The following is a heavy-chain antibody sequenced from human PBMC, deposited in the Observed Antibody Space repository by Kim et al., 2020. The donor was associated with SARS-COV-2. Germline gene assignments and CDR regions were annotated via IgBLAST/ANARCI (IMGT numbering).Heavy chain of an antibody. J-gene: IGHJ6*02. CDR3: ATPVTEMATYGMDV. D-gene: IGHD1-20*01. CDR2: IIPIFGTA. CDR1: GGTFSSYA. Sequence: SVKVSCKASGGTFSSYAISWVRQAPGQGLEWMGGIIPIFGTANYAQKFQGRVTITADESTSTAYMELSSLRSEDTAVYYCATPVTEMATYGMDVWGQGTTVTVSS. V-gene: IGHV1-69*13.